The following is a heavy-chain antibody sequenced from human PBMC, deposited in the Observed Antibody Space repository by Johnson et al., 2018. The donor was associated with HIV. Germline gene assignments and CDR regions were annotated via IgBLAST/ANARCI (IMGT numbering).Heavy chain of an antibody. CDR3: NTEVMEWELQDGWTRAFDI. D-gene: IGHD1-26*01. J-gene: IGHJ3*02. Sequence: VQLVESGGGLVQPGGSLRLSCAASGFTFSYAWMNWVRQAPGKGLEWVGRIKSKNDGETVDYAAPVIGRFTIPSDDSKNTLYLNMNSLKSEDPAVYYCNTEVMEWELQDGWTRAFDIWGQGTVVSVSS. CDR2: IKSKNDGETV. CDR1: GFTFSYAW. V-gene: IGHV3-15*01.